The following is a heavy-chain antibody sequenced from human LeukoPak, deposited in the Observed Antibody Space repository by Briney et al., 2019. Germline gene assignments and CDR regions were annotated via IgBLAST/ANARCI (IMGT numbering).Heavy chain of an antibody. D-gene: IGHD6-19*01. CDR3: ARATVAGAFDF. V-gene: IGHV4-59*02. Sequence: SETLSLTCTVSGGSAPNFYWNWIRQSLGKRLEWIGYIYNSGSINYNPSLKSRVAISEDTSKNQFSLKLSSVTAADTAVYYCARATVAGAFDFWGQGTLVTVPS. J-gene: IGHJ4*02. CDR2: IYNSGSI. CDR1: GGSAPNFY.